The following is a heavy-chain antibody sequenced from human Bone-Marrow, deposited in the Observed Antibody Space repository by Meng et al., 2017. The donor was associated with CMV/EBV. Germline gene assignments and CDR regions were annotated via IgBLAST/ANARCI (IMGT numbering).Heavy chain of an antibody. J-gene: IGHJ6*02. V-gene: IGHV1-8*01. D-gene: IGHD1-1*01. CDR1: GYTFTSYD. Sequence: ASVKVSCKASGYTFTSYDINWVRQATGQGLEWMGWMNPNSGNTGYAQKFQGRVTMTRNTSISTAYMELSSLRSEDTAVYYCAREETGTWDFVFYYYYYGMDVWGQGTTVTVSS. CDR3: AREETGTWDFVFYYYYYGMDV. CDR2: MNPNSGNT.